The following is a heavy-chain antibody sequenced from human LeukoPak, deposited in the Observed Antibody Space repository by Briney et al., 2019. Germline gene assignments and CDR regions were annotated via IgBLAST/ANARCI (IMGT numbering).Heavy chain of an antibody. CDR3: ASSGVTMVREADAFDI. D-gene: IGHD3-10*01. Sequence: GESLKISCKGSGYSFTSYWIGWVCQLPGKGLEWMGIIYPGDSDTRYSLSFQGQVTISADKSISTAYLQWSSLKASDTAMYYCASSGVTMVREADAFDIWGQGTMVTVSS. CDR1: GYSFTSYW. CDR2: IYPGDSDT. V-gene: IGHV5-51*01. J-gene: IGHJ3*02.